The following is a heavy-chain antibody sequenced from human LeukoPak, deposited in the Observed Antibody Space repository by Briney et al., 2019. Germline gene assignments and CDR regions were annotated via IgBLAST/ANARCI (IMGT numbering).Heavy chain of an antibody. Sequence: GGTLRLSCAASGFTFSSYGMSWVRQAPGKGLEWVASIRSYSSYIHYGDSVKGRFTISRDDAKKSVYLQMDSLRAEDTAVYYCARFAEVYYYVDVWGTGTTVTVSS. CDR2: IRSYSSYI. J-gene: IGHJ6*03. D-gene: IGHD2-21*01. V-gene: IGHV3-21*01. CDR1: GFTFSSYG. CDR3: ARFAEVYYYVDV.